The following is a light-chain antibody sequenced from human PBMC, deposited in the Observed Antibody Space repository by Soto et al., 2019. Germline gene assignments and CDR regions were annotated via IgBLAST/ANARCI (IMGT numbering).Light chain of an antibody. CDR1: SSNIGGNT. CDR2: SNY. J-gene: IGLJ3*02. CDR3: ATWDDSLNGWV. V-gene: IGLV1-44*01. Sequence: QSVLTQPPSASGTPGQRVTISCSGSSSNIGGNTVNWYQQLPGTAPKLLIYSNYQRPSGVPDRFSGSKSGTSASLAISGLQSEDEADYYCATWDDSLNGWVFGGGTKLTVL.